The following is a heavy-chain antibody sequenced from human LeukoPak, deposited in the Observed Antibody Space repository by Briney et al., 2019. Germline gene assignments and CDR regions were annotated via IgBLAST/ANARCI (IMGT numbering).Heavy chain of an antibody. V-gene: IGHV3-21*01. CDR3: AELGITMIGGV. D-gene: IGHD3-10*02. CDR2: ISSSSSYI. CDR1: GFTFSSYS. Sequence: GGSLRLSCAASGFTFSSYSMNWVRQAPGKGLEWVSSISSSSSYIYYAESVKGRFTISRDNAKNSLYLQMNSLRAEDTAVYYCAELGITMIGGVWGKGTTVTISS. J-gene: IGHJ6*04.